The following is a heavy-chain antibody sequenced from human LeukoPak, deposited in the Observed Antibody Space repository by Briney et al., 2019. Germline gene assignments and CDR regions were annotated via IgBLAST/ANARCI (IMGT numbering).Heavy chain of an antibody. CDR3: ARVLYEGYFDY. D-gene: IGHD5/OR15-5a*01. J-gene: IGHJ4*02. V-gene: IGHV4-30-4*01. CDR1: GGSISSGDYY. CDR2: IYYSGST. Sequence: SETLSLTCTVSGGSISSGDYYWSWIRQPPGKGLEWIGYIYYSGSTYYNPSHKSRVTISVDTSKNQFSLKLSSVTATDTAVYYCARVLYEGYFDYWGQGTLVTVSS.